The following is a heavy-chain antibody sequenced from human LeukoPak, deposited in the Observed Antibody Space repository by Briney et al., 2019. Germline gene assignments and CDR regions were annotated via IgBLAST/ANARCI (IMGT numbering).Heavy chain of an antibody. CDR2: INPNSGGT. V-gene: IGHV1-2*02. Sequence: GASVKVSCKASGYTFTGYYMHWVRQAPGQGLEWMGWINPNSGGTNYAQKFQGRVTMTRDTSISTAYMELRSLRSDDTAVYYCARGYDSSGYPTDYWGQGTLVTVSS. D-gene: IGHD3-22*01. CDR3: ARGYDSSGYPTDY. CDR1: GYTFTGYY. J-gene: IGHJ4*02.